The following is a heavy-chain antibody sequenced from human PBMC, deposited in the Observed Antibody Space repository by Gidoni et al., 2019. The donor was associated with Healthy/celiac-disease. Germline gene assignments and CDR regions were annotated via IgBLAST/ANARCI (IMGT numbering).Heavy chain of an antibody. J-gene: IGHJ3*02. CDR2: INHSGST. V-gene: IGHV4-34*01. Sequence: QVQLQQWGAGLLKPSETLSLTCAVYGGSFSGYYWSWIRQPPGKGLEWIGEINHSGSTNYNPSLKSRVTISVDTSKNQFSLKLSSVTAADTAVYYCARPGVSNDSSAYAFDIWGQGTMVTVSS. CDR1: GGSFSGYY. D-gene: IGHD3-22*01. CDR3: ARPGVSNDSSAYAFDI.